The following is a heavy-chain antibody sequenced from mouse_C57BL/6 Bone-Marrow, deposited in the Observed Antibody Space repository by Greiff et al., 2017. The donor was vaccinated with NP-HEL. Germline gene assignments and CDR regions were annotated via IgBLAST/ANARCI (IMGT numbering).Heavy chain of an antibody. J-gene: IGHJ2*01. CDR3: TRGDGSSFVVYFDY. V-gene: IGHV5-9-1*02. Sequence: EVKLQESGEGLVKPGGSLKLSCAASGFTFSSYAMSWVRQTPEKRLEWVAYISSGGDYIYYADTVKGRFTISRDNARNTLYLQMSSLKSEDTAMYYCTRGDGSSFVVYFDYWGQGTTLTVSS. CDR1: GFTFSSYA. D-gene: IGHD1-1*01. CDR2: ISSGGDYI.